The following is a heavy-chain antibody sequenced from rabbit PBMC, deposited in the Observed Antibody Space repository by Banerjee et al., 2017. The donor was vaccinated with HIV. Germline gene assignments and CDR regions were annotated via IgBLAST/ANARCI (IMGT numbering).Heavy chain of an antibody. J-gene: IGHJ3*01. CDR3: ARESFFYSYGYADYAPTSI. Sequence: QSLEESGGDLVKPGASLTLTCTASGFSFSSSYYMCWVRQAPGKGLEWIACIYAGSSGSTYYASWAKGRFTISKTSSTTVTLQMTSLTAADTATYFCARESFFYSYGYADYAPTSIWGQGTLVTVS. CDR1: GFSFSSSYY. D-gene: IGHD6-1*01. V-gene: IGHV1S40*01. CDR2: IYAGSSGST.